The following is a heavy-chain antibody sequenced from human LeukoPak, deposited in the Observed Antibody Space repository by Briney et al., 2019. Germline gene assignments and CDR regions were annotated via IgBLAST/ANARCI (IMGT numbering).Heavy chain of an antibody. V-gene: IGHV4-34*01. CDR3: ARVRVPAAKRNWFDP. D-gene: IGHD2-2*01. CDR2: INHSGST. Sequence: PSETLSLTCAVYGGSFSGYYWSWIRQPPGKGQEWIGEINHSGSTNYNPSLKSRVTISVDTSKNQFSLKLSSVTAADTAVYYCARVRVPAAKRNWFDPWGQGTLVTVSS. CDR1: GGSFSGYY. J-gene: IGHJ5*02.